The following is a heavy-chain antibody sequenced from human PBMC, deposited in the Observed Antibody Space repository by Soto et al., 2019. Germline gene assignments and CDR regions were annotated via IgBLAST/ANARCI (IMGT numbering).Heavy chain of an antibody. CDR1: GGSISSGGYY. V-gene: IGHV4-31*03. CDR2: IYYSGST. J-gene: IGHJ4*02. Sequence: SETLSLTCTVSGGSISSGGYYWSWIRQHPGKGLEWIGYIYYSGSTYYNPSLKSRVTISVDTSKNQFSLKLSSVTAADTAVYYCAGVLVFWDSYFDYRGKRTPVTVSS. CDR3: AGVLVFWDSYFDY. D-gene: IGHD3-3*01.